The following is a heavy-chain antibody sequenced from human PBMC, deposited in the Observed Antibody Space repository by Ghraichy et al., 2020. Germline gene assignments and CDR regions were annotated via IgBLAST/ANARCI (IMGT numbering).Heavy chain of an antibody. CDR3: ARDGYYGSGTLDY. D-gene: IGHD3-10*01. Sequence: SETLSLTCTVSGGSISSGGYYWSWIRQHPGKGLEWIGYIYNSRNTNYNPSLKSRVSMSVDTSKNQFSLKVTSVTAADTAVYYCARDGYYGSGTLDYWGQGTLVTVSS. V-gene: IGHV4-31*03. CDR2: IYNSRNT. J-gene: IGHJ4*02. CDR1: GGSISSGGYY.